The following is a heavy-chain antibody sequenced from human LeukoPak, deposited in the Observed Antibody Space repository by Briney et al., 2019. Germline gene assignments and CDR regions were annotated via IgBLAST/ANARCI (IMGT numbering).Heavy chain of an antibody. V-gene: IGHV1-18*01. CDR1: GGTFSSYA. Sequence: ASVKVSCKASGGTFSSYAISWVRQAPGQGLEWMGWISAYNGNTNYAQKLQGRVTMTTDTSTSTAYMELRSLRSDDTAVYYCASHAMGYYDSSDNWFDPWGQGTLVTVSS. CDR3: ASHAMGYYDSSDNWFDP. CDR2: ISAYNGNT. D-gene: IGHD3-22*01. J-gene: IGHJ5*02.